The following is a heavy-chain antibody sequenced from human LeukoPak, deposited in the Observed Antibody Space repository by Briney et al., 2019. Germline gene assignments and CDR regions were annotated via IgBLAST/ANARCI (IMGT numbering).Heavy chain of an antibody. Sequence: SVKVSCKASGGTFSSYAISWARQAPGQGLEWMGRIIPIFGTANYAQKFQGRVTITTDESTSAAYMELSSLRSEDTAVYYCARDRHYYYDSSGSSYYYYMDVWGKGTTVTVSS. CDR3: ARDRHYYYDSSGSSYYYYMDV. V-gene: IGHV1-69*05. D-gene: IGHD3-22*01. CDR1: GGTFSSYA. CDR2: IIPIFGTA. J-gene: IGHJ6*03.